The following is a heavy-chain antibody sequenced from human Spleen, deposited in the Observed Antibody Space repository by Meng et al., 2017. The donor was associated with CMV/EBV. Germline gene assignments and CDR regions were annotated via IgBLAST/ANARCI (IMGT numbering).Heavy chain of an antibody. CDR2: ISSYNGIT. J-gene: IGHJ4*02. CDR3: ARDVTFIAVAGTGSDS. CDR1: CYTFTSYG. Sequence: SCYTFTSYGSSWVRQAPGQGLECIGWISSYNGITHYAQKFQARVTMTTDTSTATAYMELRSLRSDDTAVYYCARDVTFIAVAGTGSDSWGQGTLVTVSS. D-gene: IGHD6-19*01. V-gene: IGHV1-18*01.